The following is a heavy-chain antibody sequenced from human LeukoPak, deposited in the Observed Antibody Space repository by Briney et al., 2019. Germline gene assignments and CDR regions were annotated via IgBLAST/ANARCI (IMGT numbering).Heavy chain of an antibody. CDR2: IYYSGST. V-gene: IGHV4-59*08. D-gene: IGHD6-19*01. Sequence: SETLSLTCTVSGGSLSSYYWSWIRQPPGKGLEWIGYIYYSGSTNYNPSLKSRVPISVDTSKNQFSLKLSSVTAADTAVYYCARRAIAVAVYFDYWGQGTLVTVSS. CDR3: ARRAIAVAVYFDY. J-gene: IGHJ4*02. CDR1: GGSLSSYY.